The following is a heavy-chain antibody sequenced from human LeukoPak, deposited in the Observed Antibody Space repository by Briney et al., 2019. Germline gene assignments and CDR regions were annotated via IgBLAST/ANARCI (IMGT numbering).Heavy chain of an antibody. V-gene: IGHV3-9*01. CDR3: AKDINWGYGRYYFDY. CDR1: GFTFSSYT. D-gene: IGHD7-27*01. J-gene: IGHJ4*02. Sequence: PGGSLRLSCAASGFTFSSYTMSWVRQAPGKGLEWVSGISWNSGSIDYADSVKGRFTISRDNAKNSLYLQMNSLRAEDTALYYCAKDINWGYGRYYFDYWGQGTLVTVSS. CDR2: ISWNSGSI.